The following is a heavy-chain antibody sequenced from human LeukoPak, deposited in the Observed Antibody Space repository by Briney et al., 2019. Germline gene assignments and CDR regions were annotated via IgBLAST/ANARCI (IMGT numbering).Heavy chain of an antibody. CDR2: ITRYGNT. Sequence: SETLSLTCGVSVGPVSGDEWSWLRQSPWKGLEWIGEITRYGNTNYNPSLKSRVIISKDTSKSQISLTLISLTAADTAVYFCARLDQLIVDYWYFDLWGRGTQVTVSS. CDR3: ARLDQLIVDYWYFDL. CDR1: VGPVSGDE. D-gene: IGHD2-21*01. J-gene: IGHJ2*01. V-gene: IGHV4-34*01.